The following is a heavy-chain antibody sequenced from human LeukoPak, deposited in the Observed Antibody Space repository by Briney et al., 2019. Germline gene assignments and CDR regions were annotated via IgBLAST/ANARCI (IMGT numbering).Heavy chain of an antibody. CDR1: GYTLTELS. D-gene: IGHD3-10*01. CDR2: FDPEDGET. Sequence: GASVKVSCKVSGYTLTELSMHWVRQAPGKGLEWMGGFDPEDGETIYAQKFQGRVTMTEDTSTDTAYMELSSLRSEDTAVYYCATDLGIYRYYGSGSYHWFDSWGQGTLVTVSS. J-gene: IGHJ5*01. V-gene: IGHV1-24*01. CDR3: ATDLGIYRYYGSGSYHWFDS.